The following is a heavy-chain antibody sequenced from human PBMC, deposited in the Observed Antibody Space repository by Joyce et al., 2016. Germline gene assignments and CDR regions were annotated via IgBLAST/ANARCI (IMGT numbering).Heavy chain of an antibody. J-gene: IGHJ5*02. CDR1: GYSFTSHW. Sequence: EVQLVQSGAEVKKPGESLRISCKGSGYSFTSHWISWVRQMPGKGLEGMGRIDPRDSYTDYSPSFEGHVTISVDKTISAAYLQWSSLRASDTAIYYCARHLTDWFDPWGQGTLVTVSS. V-gene: IGHV5-10-1*03. CDR3: ARHLTDWFDP. CDR2: IDPRDSYT.